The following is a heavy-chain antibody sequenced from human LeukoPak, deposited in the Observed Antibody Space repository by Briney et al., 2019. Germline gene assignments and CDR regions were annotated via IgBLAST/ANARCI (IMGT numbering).Heavy chain of an antibody. CDR2: IYTSGSA. Sequence: PSQTLSLTCTVSGGSISSGSYYWSWIRQPAGKGLEWIGRIYTSGSAYYNPSLKSRVTISVDTSKNQFSLNLSSVTAADTAVYYCARDGYCSGGSCYPYYFDYWGQGALVTVSS. CDR3: ARDGYCSGGSCYPYYFDY. J-gene: IGHJ4*02. D-gene: IGHD2-15*01. CDR1: GGSISSGSYY. V-gene: IGHV4-61*02.